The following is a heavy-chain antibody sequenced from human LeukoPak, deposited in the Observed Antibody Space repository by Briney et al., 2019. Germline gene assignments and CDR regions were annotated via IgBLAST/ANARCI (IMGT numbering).Heavy chain of an antibody. D-gene: IGHD3-3*01. J-gene: IGHJ4*02. V-gene: IGHV3-23*01. CDR2: IGGSGETT. CDR3: AKGSRDGYYDFWSGPARELDY. CDR1: GFTFSTYG. Sequence: GGSLRLSCAASGFTFSTYGMSWVRQAPGKGLEWVAIIGGSGETTIYGDSVKGRLTISRDNSKNTVYLQMNSLRVEDTAVYYCAKGSRDGYYDFWSGPARELDYWGQGTLVTVSS.